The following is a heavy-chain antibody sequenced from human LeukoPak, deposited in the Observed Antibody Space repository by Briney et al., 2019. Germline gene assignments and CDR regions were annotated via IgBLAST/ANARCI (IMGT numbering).Heavy chain of an antibody. CDR2: ISYDGSNK. CDR1: GFTFSSYG. CDR3: ATYRQVLLPFES. V-gene: IGHV3-30*03. D-gene: IGHD2-8*02. Sequence: GGSLRLSCAAFGFTFSSYGMHWVRQAPGKGLEWVAVISYDGSNKYYADSVKGRFTISRDNSKSTLSLQMNSLRAEDTAIYYCATYRQVLLPFESWGQGTLVTVSS. J-gene: IGHJ4*02.